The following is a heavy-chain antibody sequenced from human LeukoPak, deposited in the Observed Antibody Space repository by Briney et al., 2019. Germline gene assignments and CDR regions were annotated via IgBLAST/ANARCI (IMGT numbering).Heavy chain of an antibody. CDR2: INPTSGGT. D-gene: IGHD2-21*02. CDR1: GYTFTSYY. V-gene: IGHV1-2*02. Sequence: EASVKVSCKASGYTFTSYYIHWVRQAPGQGLEWMGWINPTSGGTNYAQKFQGRVTMTRDTSISTAYMELSRLRSDDTAVYSCARGVTARGFYYYMDIWGRGTTVTISS. CDR3: ARGVTARGFYYYMDI. J-gene: IGHJ6*03.